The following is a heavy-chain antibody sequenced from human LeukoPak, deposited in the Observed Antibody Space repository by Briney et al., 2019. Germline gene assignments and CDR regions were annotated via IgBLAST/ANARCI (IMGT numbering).Heavy chain of an antibody. V-gene: IGHV4-4*02. J-gene: IGHJ4*02. CDR1: GGSINSDYW. Sequence: PSGTLSLTCAVSGGSINSDYWWTWVRQSPGKGLEWIGSILYSGTTHYDPSLKSRVTISVDTSKNQFSLKLSSVTAADTAVYYCARGRRAMAPRSSPGLHYTGQGLHPLYYFDYWGQGTLVTVPS. CDR2: ILYSGTT. D-gene: IGHD5-18*01. CDR3: ARGRRAMAPRSSPGLHYTGQGLHPLYYFDY.